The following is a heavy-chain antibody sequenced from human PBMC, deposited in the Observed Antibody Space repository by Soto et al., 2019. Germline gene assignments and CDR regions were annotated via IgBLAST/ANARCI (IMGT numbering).Heavy chain of an antibody. J-gene: IGHJ4*02. D-gene: IGHD2-15*01. CDR1: GFTLSTYW. V-gene: IGHV3-74*01. CDR2: INTDGSST. CDR3: ARDQDTYGQAVFNY. Sequence: EVQLAESGGGLVQPGGSLRLSCAASGFTLSTYWMHWVRQVPGKGLVWVSRINTDGSSTNYADSVKGRFTISRDNAKNTLDLQMNSLGADDTALSYCARDQDTYGQAVFNYWGQGTLVTVSS.